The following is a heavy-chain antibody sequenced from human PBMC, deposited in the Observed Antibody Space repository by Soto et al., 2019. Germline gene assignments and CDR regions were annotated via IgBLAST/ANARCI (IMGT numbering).Heavy chain of an antibody. V-gene: IGHV3-74*01. J-gene: IGHJ4*02. CDR2: INSDGSST. CDR3: AKGGVTTIMWASDN. Sequence: GGSLRLSCAASGFTFSSYWMHWVRQAPGKGLVWVSRINSDGSSTSYADSVKGRFTISRDNAKNTLYLQMNSLRAEDTAVYYCAKGGVTTIMWASDNWGQGTLVTVSS. CDR1: GFTFSSYW. D-gene: IGHD2-21*01.